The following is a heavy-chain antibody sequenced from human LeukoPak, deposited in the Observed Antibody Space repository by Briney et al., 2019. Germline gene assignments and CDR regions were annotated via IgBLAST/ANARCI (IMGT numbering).Heavy chain of an antibody. V-gene: IGHV4-39*07. D-gene: IGHD4-23*01. CDR3: ARAPNYGGNSYFDY. Sequence: SETLSLTCTISGGSISNNNYYWGWIRQPPGKGLEWIGSIFYSGSTYYNPSLKSRVTISVDTSKNQFSLKLSSVTAADTAVYYCARAPNYGGNSYFDYWGQGTLVTVSS. CDR2: IFYSGST. CDR1: GGSISNNNYY. J-gene: IGHJ4*02.